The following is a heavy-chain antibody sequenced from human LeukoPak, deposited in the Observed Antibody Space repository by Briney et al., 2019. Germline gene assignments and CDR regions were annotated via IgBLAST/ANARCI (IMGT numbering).Heavy chain of an antibody. CDR3: ARPLRPYYYDSSGLLGY. CDR1: GFPFSTYA. CDR2: ISGSADST. Sequence: GGSLRLSCAASGFPFSTYAMTWVRQPPGKGLEWVASISGSADSTYYAVSVKGRFTISRDNSKNTLYLQMNSLRAEDTAVYYCARPLRPYYYDSSGLLGYWGQGTLVTVSS. D-gene: IGHD3-22*01. V-gene: IGHV3-23*01. J-gene: IGHJ4*02.